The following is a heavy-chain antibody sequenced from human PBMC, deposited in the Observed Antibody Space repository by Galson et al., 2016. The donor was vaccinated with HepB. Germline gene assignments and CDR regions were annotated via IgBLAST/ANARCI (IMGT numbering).Heavy chain of an antibody. V-gene: IGHV3-30*18. CDR3: AKNDILAGYSAFDY. Sequence: LSCAASGFTFSSYGMHWVRQAPGKGLEWVAVISYDGSNKYYADSVRGRFTISRDNSKNTLFLQMNSLRAEDTAVYYCAKNDILAGYSAFDYWGQGTLVTVSS. CDR1: GFTFSSYG. D-gene: IGHD3-9*01. J-gene: IGHJ4*02. CDR2: ISYDGSNK.